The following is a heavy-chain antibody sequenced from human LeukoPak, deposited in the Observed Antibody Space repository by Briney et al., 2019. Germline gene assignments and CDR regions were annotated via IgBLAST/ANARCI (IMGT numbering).Heavy chain of an antibody. CDR1: GFTFRSYA. D-gene: IGHD2-8*01. CDR3: AKDRSWAYASAFDI. CDR2: ISGSGGST. Sequence: GGSLRLSXAASGFTFRSYAMSWVRQAPGKGLEWVSAISGSGGSTYYADSVKGRFTISRDNSKNTLYLQMNSLRAEDTAVYYCAKDRSWAYASAFDIWGQGTMVTVSS. V-gene: IGHV3-23*01. J-gene: IGHJ3*02.